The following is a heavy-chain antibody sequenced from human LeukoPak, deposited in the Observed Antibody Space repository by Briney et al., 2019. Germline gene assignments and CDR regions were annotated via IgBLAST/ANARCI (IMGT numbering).Heavy chain of an antibody. D-gene: IGHD2-15*01. Sequence: GGSLRLSCAASGFTFSSSAMSWVRQAPGKGLEWVANIKQDGSEKYYVDSVKGRFTISRDNAKNSLYLQMNSLRAEDTAVYYCARYSGGIWPLDYWGQGTLVTVSS. J-gene: IGHJ4*02. CDR2: IKQDGSEK. CDR1: GFTFSSSA. CDR3: ARYSGGIWPLDY. V-gene: IGHV3-7*01.